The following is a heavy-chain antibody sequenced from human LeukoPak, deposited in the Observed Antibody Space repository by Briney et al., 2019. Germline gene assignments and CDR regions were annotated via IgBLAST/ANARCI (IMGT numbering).Heavy chain of an antibody. V-gene: IGHV4-39*07. Sequence: PSETLSLTCTVSGGSISSSSYYWGWIRQPPGKGLEWIGNIYYSGSTYYNPSLESRVTMSVDTSKNQFFLKLSSVTAADTAVYYCARSPRRPHFYSSGSYYYYFDYWGQGTLVTVSS. J-gene: IGHJ4*02. CDR2: IYYSGST. CDR3: ARSPRRPHFYSSGSYYYYFDY. CDR1: GGSISSSSYY. D-gene: IGHD3-10*01.